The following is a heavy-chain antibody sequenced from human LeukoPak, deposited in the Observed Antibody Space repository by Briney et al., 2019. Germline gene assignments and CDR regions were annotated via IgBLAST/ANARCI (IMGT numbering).Heavy chain of an antibody. CDR1: GFTFSSYS. Sequence: GGSLRLSCAASGFTFSSYSMDWVRQAPGEGLEWVSSISGNSIYIYYADSVKGRFTISRDNAKNSLYLQMNSLRVADTAVYYCASFETEAAKPFVYWGQRTLVTVSS. CDR3: ASFETEAAKPFVY. V-gene: IGHV3-21*01. J-gene: IGHJ4*02. CDR2: ISGNSIYI. D-gene: IGHD6-19*01.